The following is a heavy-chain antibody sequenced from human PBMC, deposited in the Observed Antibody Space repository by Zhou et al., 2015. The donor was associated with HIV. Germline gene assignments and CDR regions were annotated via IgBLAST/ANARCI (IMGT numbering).Heavy chain of an antibody. CDR1: GFSFDDYA. CDR3: ARDRREGYFDY. V-gene: IGHV3-9*01. Sequence: EVQLVESGGGLVQPGRSLRLSCAASGFSFDDYAMHWVRQAPGKGLEWVSGVNWNSGIIGYADSVKGRFTISRDNAKNSLYLQMNSLRAEDTALYYCARDRREGYFDYWGQGTLVTVSS. J-gene: IGHJ4*02. CDR2: VNWNSGII.